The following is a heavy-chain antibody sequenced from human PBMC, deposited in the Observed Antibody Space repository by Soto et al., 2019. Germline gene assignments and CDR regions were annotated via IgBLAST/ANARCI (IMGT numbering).Heavy chain of an antibody. J-gene: IGHJ6*02. CDR2: MNPNSGNT. CDR3: ASGLYYDFWSGYYRRNYYYGMDV. V-gene: IGHV1-8*01. CDR1: GYTFTSYD. D-gene: IGHD3-3*01. Sequence: GASVKVSCKASGYTFTSYDINWVRQATGQGLEWMGWMNPNSGNTGYAQKFQGRVTMTRNTSISTAYMELSSLRSEDTAVYYCASGLYYDFWSGYYRRNYYYGMDVWGQGTTVTVSS.